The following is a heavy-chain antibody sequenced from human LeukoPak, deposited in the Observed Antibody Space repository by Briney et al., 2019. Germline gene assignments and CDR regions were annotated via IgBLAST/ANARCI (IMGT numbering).Heavy chain of an antibody. CDR3: ARGSSSWYVWFDH. D-gene: IGHD6-13*01. CDR1: GYSFTSYW. CDR2: IYPGDSDT. Sequence: GESLKISCKGSGYSFTSYWIVWVRQMPGKGLEWMGIIYPGDSDTRYSPSFQGQVTISADKSISTAYLQWSSLKASDTAMYYCARGSSSWYVWFDHWGQGTLVTVSS. V-gene: IGHV5-51*01. J-gene: IGHJ5*02.